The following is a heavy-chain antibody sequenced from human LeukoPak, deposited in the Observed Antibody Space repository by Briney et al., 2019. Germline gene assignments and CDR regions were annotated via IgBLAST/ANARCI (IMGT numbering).Heavy chain of an antibody. D-gene: IGHD3-22*01. CDR1: GYTFTGYY. CDR3: AREDDSSGALDY. J-gene: IGHJ4*02. V-gene: IGHV1-2*02. Sequence: GASVKVSCKAPGYTFTGYYMHWVRQAPGQGLEWMGWINPNSGGTNYAQKFQGRVTMTRDTSISTAYMELSRLRSDDTAVYYCAREDDSSGALDYWGQGTLVTVSS. CDR2: INPNSGGT.